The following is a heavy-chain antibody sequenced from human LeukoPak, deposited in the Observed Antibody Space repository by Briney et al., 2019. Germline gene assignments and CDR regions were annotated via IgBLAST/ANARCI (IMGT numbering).Heavy chain of an antibody. CDR3: ATLITGDYYGMDV. V-gene: IGHV3-21*01. J-gene: IGHJ6*02. CDR2: ISSSSSYI. CDR1: GFTLSSYS. D-gene: IGHD1-20*01. Sequence: GGSLRLSCAASGFTLSSYSMNCVRQAPGKGLEWVSSISSSSSYIYYADSVKGRLTISRDNAKNSLYLQMNSLRAEHTAVYYCATLITGDYYGMDVWGQGTTVTVSS.